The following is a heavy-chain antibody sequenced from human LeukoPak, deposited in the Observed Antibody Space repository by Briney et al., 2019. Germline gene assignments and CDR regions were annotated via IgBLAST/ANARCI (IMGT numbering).Heavy chain of an antibody. CDR1: GGSISSGGYY. J-gene: IGHJ6*02. CDR2: IYYSGST. Sequence: PSETLSLTCTVSGGSISSGGYYWSWIRQHPGKGLEWIGYIYYSGSTYYNPSLKSRVTISVDTSKNQFSLKLSSVTAADTAVYYCARNSHDFWSGYGMDVWGQGTTVTVSS. CDR3: ARNSHDFWSGYGMDV. V-gene: IGHV4-31*03. D-gene: IGHD3-3*01.